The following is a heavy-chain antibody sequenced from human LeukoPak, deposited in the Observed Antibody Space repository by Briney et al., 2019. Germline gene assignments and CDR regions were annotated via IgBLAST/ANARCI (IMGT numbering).Heavy chain of an antibody. CDR2: ISGSGGST. CDR3: AKDPRRNFSLYYYDSSGFPFDI. CDR1: GFTFSNYA. D-gene: IGHD3-22*01. V-gene: IGHV3-23*01. Sequence: PGGSLRLSCAASGFTFSNYAMSWVRQAPGKGLEWVSLISGSGGSTYYADSVKGRFTISRDNSKNTLYLQMNSLRAEDTAVYYCAKDPRRNFSLYYYDSSGFPFDIWGQGTMVTVSS. J-gene: IGHJ3*02.